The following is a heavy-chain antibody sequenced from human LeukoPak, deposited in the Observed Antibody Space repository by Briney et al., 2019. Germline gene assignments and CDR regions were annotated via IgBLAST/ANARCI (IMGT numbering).Heavy chain of an antibody. V-gene: IGHV3-64*01. Sequence: GGSLRLSCAASGFTFSSYAMHWVRQAPGKGLEYVSAISSNGGSTYYANSVKGRFTISRDNSENTLYLQMGSLRAEDMAVYYCARSPSSGYYPYYYYYYMDVWGKGTTVTVSS. CDR2: ISSNGGST. J-gene: IGHJ6*03. CDR3: ARSPSSGYYPYYYYYYMDV. D-gene: IGHD3-22*01. CDR1: GFTFSSYA.